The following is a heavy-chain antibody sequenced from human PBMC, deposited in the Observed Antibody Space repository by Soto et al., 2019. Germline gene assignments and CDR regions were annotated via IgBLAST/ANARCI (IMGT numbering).Heavy chain of an antibody. Sequence: VQLVESGGGLVRPGGSLRLSCAASGSTFDDHAMHWVRQAPGKGLEWISAITWNSVALDYADSVKGRFTISRDNAKNSLYLQMNSLRPEDTALYYCAKERVRDFDGWGQGTLVTVSS. D-gene: IGHD3-9*01. CDR2: ITWNSVAL. J-gene: IGHJ4*02. V-gene: IGHV3-9*01. CDR1: GSTFDDHA. CDR3: AKERVRDFDG.